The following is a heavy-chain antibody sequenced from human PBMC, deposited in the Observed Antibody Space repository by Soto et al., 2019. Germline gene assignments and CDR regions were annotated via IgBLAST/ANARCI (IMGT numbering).Heavy chain of an antibody. D-gene: IGHD1-1*01. Sequence: SETLSLTCSVSGASINSECYSWTWIRQHPGKGLEWIGFIFYSGSTSYNPSLKSRLTISIDTSKNQFSLKLNSVTAADTAVYYCARDTRKAKASTGALDLWGQGMLVTVSS. CDR3: ARDTRKAKASTGALDL. CDR2: IFYSGST. J-gene: IGHJ5*02. V-gene: IGHV4-31*03. CDR1: GASINSECYS.